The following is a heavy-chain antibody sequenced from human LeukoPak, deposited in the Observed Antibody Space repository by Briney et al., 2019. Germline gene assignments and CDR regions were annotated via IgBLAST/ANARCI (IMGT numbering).Heavy chain of an antibody. J-gene: IGHJ4*02. Sequence: GGSLRLSCAASGFTFSDYNMRWIRQAPGKGLEWVSSISRSGSTKYYADSVKGRFTISRDNSKNTLYLQMNSLRAEDTAVYYCARDLVVVTSYWGQGTLVTVSS. CDR2: ISRSGSTK. CDR1: GFTFSDYN. V-gene: IGHV3-11*01. D-gene: IGHD3-22*01. CDR3: ARDLVVVTSY.